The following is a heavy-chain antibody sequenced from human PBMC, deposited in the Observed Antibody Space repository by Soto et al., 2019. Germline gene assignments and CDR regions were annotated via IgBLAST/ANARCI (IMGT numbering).Heavy chain of an antibody. Sequence: QVQLVESGGGVVQPGRSLRLSCAASGFTFSSYGMHWVRQAPGKGLEWVAVISYDGSNKYYADSVKGRFTISRDNSKNTLYLQMNSLRAEDTAVYYCAKDVAAAGTSPYYYGMDVWGQGTTVTVSS. V-gene: IGHV3-30*18. CDR3: AKDVAAAGTSPYYYGMDV. CDR2: ISYDGSNK. CDR1: GFTFSSYG. J-gene: IGHJ6*02. D-gene: IGHD6-13*01.